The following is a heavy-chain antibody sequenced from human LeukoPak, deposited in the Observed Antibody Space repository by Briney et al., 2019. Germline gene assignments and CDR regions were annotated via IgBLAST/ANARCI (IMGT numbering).Heavy chain of an antibody. D-gene: IGHD5-12*01. CDR3: ARGIVATTKGLDY. CDR1: GFTFSSYE. Sequence: GGSLRLSCAASGFTFSSYEMNWVRQAPGKGLEWVSYISTSGSTIYYADSVKGRFTISRDNAKNSLYLQMNSLRAEDTAVYYCARGIVATTKGLDYWGRGTLVSVSS. CDR2: ISTSGSTI. V-gene: IGHV3-48*03. J-gene: IGHJ4*02.